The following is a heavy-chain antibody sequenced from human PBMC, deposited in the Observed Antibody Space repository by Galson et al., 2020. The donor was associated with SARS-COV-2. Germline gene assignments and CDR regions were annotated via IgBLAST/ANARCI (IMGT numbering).Heavy chain of an antibody. J-gene: IGHJ5*02. CDR1: GEFFNGYF. CDR2: INHGGST. CDR3: ARGSYTGYGRFDA. D-gene: IGHD5-12*01. Sequence: SETLSLTCGVSGEFFNGYFWTWIRQPPGKGLEWIGEINHGGSTNYNTSLRSRVTISIDTSKSQFSLKVTSVTAADTAVYYCARGSYTGYGRFDAWGQGALVIVSS. V-gene: IGHV4-34*01.